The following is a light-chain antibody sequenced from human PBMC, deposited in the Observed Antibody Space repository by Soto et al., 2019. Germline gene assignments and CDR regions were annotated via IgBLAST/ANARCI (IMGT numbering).Light chain of an antibody. J-gene: IGLJ1*01. Sequence: QSVLNQHPYAYGSPGQSVTISCTGSSNDVGGNNDYVSWYQQHPGKAPKLLIYAVSKRPSGVSERFSGSKSGNTASLTVSGLQAEDEADYYCIAYAGNDNFVFGSGTKVTVL. CDR1: SNDVGGNNDY. V-gene: IGLV2-8*01. CDR2: AVS. CDR3: IAYAGNDNFV.